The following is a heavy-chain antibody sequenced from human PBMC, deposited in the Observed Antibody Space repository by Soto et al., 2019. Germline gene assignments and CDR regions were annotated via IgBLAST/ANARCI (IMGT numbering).Heavy chain of an antibody. J-gene: IGHJ6*02. CDR3: ARDVGFWAYSPDYGMDV. V-gene: IGHV1-69*01. CDR2: IIPIFGSA. Sequence: QVQLVQSGAEVKKPGSSVKVSCKASGGTFSSYAISWVRQAPGQGLEWMGGIIPIFGSANYAQKFQGRVTIIADEFTSTANRELSSLRSEDTAVYYCARDVGFWAYSPDYGMDVLGRGTTVTVSS. CDR1: GGTFSSYA. D-gene: IGHD3-3*01.